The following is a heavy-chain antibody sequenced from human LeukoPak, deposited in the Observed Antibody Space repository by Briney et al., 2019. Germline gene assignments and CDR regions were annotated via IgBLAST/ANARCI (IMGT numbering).Heavy chain of an antibody. J-gene: IGHJ4*02. CDR1: GFTFSSYE. D-gene: IGHD2-2*01. CDR3: ARDVGCSSTSCYGGFDY. V-gene: IGHV3-48*03. Sequence: GGSLRLSCAASGFTFSSYEMNWVRQAPGKGLEWVSYISSSGSTIYYADSVKGRLTISRDNAKNSLYLQMNSLRAEDTAVYYCARDVGCSSTSCYGGFDYWGQGTLVTVSS. CDR2: ISSSGSTI.